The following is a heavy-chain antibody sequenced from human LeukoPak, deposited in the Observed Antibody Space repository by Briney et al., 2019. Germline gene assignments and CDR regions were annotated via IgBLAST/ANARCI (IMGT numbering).Heavy chain of an antibody. J-gene: IGHJ4*02. CDR2: INHSGST. V-gene: IGHV4-34*01. Sequence: PSETLSLTCAVYGGSFSGYYWSWIRQPPGKGLEWIGEINHSGSTNYNPSLKSRVTISVDTSKNQFSLKLSSVTAADTAVYYCARREMATTDLDYWGQGTLVTVSS. CDR3: ARREMATTDLDY. D-gene: IGHD5-24*01. CDR1: GGSFSGYY.